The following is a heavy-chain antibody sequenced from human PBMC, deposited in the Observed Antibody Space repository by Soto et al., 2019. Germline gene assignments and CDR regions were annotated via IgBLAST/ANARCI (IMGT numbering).Heavy chain of an antibody. V-gene: IGHV4-34*01. CDR2: INHSGST. CDR3: ARGRRATGTTRRAFDI. J-gene: IGHJ3*02. D-gene: IGHD1-1*01. Sequence: QVQLQQWGAGLLKPSETLSLTCAVYGGSFSGYYWSWIRQPPGKGLEWIGEINHSGSTNYNPSLKSRVTISVDTSKNQFSLKLSSVTAADTAVYYCARGRRATGTTRRAFDIWGQGTMVTVSS. CDR1: GGSFSGYY.